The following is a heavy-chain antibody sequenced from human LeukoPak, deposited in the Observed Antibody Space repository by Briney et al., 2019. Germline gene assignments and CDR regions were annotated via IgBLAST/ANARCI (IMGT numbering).Heavy chain of an antibody. V-gene: IGHV3-48*02. Sequence: PGGSLRLSCAASGFSLSDYTMNWVRQAPGKGLEWISYISTSSSTIYYADSVKGRFTISRDNAKNLLFLQMNSLRDEDTALYYCARDQPQYYYAMDVWGQGTTVTVSS. J-gene: IGHJ6*02. CDR3: ARDQPQYYYAMDV. CDR1: GFSLSDYT. CDR2: ISTSSSTI.